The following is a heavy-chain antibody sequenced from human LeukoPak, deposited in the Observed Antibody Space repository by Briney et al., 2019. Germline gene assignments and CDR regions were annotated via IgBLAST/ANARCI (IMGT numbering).Heavy chain of an antibody. CDR3: AKGIWPDLAFGI. Sequence: PGGSLRLSCAASGFTFSDYYMSWIRQAPGKGLEWVAFIRYDGSNKYYADSVKGRFTISRDNSKNTLYLQMNSLRAEDTAVYYCAKGIWPDLAFGIWGQGTMVTVSS. D-gene: IGHD2/OR15-2a*01. V-gene: IGHV3-30*02. CDR2: IRYDGSNK. J-gene: IGHJ3*02. CDR1: GFTFSDYY.